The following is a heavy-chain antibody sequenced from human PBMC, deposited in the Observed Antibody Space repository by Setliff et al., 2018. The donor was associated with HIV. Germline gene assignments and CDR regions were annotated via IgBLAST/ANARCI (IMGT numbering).Heavy chain of an antibody. CDR3: ARTRGESCTGGRCYESFDY. J-gene: IGHJ4*02. CDR2: INPNSGDT. Sequence: ASVKVSCKASGYTFIDYYIYWVRQAPGQGLEWMGWINPNSGDTDYAQKFQDRVTVTRDTSINTAYMELSRLRSDDTAVFYCARTRGESCTGGRCYESFDYWGQGTLVTVSS. D-gene: IGHD2-15*01. CDR1: GYTFIDYY. V-gene: IGHV1-2*02.